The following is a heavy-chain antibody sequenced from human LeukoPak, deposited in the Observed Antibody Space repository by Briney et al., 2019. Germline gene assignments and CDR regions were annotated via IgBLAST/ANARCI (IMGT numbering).Heavy chain of an antibody. Sequence: PSETLSLTCAVYGGSFSGYYWSWLRQPPGKGLEWIGEINHSGSTNYNPSLTSRVTISVDTSKNQFSLKLSSVTAADTAVYYCARLKGRAVAGTLEVDYWGQGTLVTVSS. J-gene: IGHJ4*02. CDR2: INHSGST. V-gene: IGHV4-34*01. D-gene: IGHD6-19*01. CDR1: GGSFSGYY. CDR3: ARLKGRAVAGTLEVDY.